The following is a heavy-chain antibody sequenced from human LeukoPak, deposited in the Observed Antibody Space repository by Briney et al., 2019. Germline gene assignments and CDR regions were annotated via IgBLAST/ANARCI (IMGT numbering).Heavy chain of an antibody. CDR3: ARAEYSYGIDY. CDR1: GFTFSSYG. Sequence: GGSLRLSCAASGFTFSSYGMHWVRQAPGKGLEWVAVIWYDGSNKYYADSVKGRFTISRDNSKNTLYLQMNSLRAEDTAVYYCARAEYSYGIDYWGQGTLVTVSS. V-gene: IGHV3-33*01. D-gene: IGHD5-18*01. CDR2: IWYDGSNK. J-gene: IGHJ4*02.